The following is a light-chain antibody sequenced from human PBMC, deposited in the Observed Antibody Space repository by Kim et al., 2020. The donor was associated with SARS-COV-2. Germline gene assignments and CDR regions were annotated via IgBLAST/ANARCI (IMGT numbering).Light chain of an antibody. V-gene: IGKV1-12*01. Sequence: VGDRVTITCRASQDSSSWLAWYQQIPGKAPKLLIYGASSLQSGVPSRFSGSGSGTDFTLTISSLQPEDFATYYCQQANSSPRMYTFGQGTKLEIK. CDR1: QDSSSW. CDR2: GAS. CDR3: QQANSSPRMYT. J-gene: IGKJ2*01.